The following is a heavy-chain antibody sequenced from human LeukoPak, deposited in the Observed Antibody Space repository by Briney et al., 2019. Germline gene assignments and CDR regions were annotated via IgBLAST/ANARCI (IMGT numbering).Heavy chain of an antibody. CDR3: ARREKANTQYGSFDY. Sequence: SVKVSYKASGGTFSSYAISWVRQAPGQGLEWMGGIIPIFGTANYAQKFQGRVTITADESTSTAYMELSSLRSEDTAVYYCARREKANTQYGSFDYWGQGTLVTVSS. CDR2: IIPIFGTA. J-gene: IGHJ4*02. CDR1: GGTFSSYA. V-gene: IGHV1-69*13. D-gene: IGHD5-24*01.